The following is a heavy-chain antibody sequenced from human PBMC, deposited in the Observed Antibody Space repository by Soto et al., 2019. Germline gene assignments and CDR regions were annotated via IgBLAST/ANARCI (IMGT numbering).Heavy chain of an antibody. D-gene: IGHD6-19*01. CDR3: ARVGAVAGNLGRYYFDY. CDR2: IYHSGST. Sequence: SETLSLTCAVSGYSISSGYYWGWIRQPPGKGLEWIGSIYHSGSTYYNPSLKGRVTISVDTSKNQFSLKLSSVTAADTAVYYCARVGAVAGNLGRYYFDYWGQGTLVTVSS. CDR1: GYSISSGYY. V-gene: IGHV4-38-2*01. J-gene: IGHJ4*02.